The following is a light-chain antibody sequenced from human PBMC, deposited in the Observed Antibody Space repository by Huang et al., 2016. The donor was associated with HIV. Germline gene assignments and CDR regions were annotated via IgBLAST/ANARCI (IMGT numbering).Light chain of an antibody. Sequence: DSVLTQSPGTLSLSPGERATLSCRASQRVYSNYLAWYHQRPGQAPRLRIDGASNRATGLPDSFSGSWSGTDFTLTISRLEPEDFAVYYCQQHGDSRTFGQGTKVEIK. J-gene: IGKJ1*01. CDR2: GAS. CDR1: QRVYSNY. V-gene: IGKV3-20*01. CDR3: QQHGDSRT.